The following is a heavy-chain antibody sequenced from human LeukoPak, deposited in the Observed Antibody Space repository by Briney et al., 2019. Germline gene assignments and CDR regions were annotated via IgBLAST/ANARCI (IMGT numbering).Heavy chain of an antibody. J-gene: IGHJ4*02. CDR2: ISYDGSNK. V-gene: IGHV3-30-3*01. CDR3: ARDRYVEMATILSY. CDR1: EFSFSNYA. D-gene: IGHD5-24*01. Sequence: GGSLRLSCAASEFSFSNYAMHWVRQAPGKGLEWVAIISYDGSNKYYADSVKGRFTISRDNAKNTLYLQMNSLRAEDTAVYYCARDRYVEMATILSYWGQGTLVTVSS.